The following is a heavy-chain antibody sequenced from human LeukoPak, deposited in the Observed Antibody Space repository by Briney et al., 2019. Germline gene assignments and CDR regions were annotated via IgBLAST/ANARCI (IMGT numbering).Heavy chain of an antibody. CDR1: GFTFSGYI. J-gene: IGHJ4*02. Sequence: GGSLRLSCAASGFTFSGYIMNWVRQAPGKGLEWVSFIGTSGNTIYYADSVKGRFTVSRDHAKNSLYLQMNSLRAEDTAVYYCARDLWLDYWGQGTLVTVSS. V-gene: IGHV3-48*01. D-gene: IGHD2-21*01. CDR3: ARDLWLDY. CDR2: IGTSGNTI.